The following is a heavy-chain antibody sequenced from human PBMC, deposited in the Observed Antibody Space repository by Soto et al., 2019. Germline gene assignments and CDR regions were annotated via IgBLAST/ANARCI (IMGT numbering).Heavy chain of an antibody. J-gene: IGHJ4*02. V-gene: IGHV5-51*01. D-gene: IGHD3-10*01. Sequence: GESLKISCKGSEYSFSTYWIGWVRQMSGKGLEWMGVIYPGDSDTRYSPSFQGQVTISADKSINTAYLQWNSLKASDTAVYYCARYGSGIYYFDYWGQGTLVTVSS. CDR2: IYPGDSDT. CDR3: ARYGSGIYYFDY. CDR1: EYSFSTYW.